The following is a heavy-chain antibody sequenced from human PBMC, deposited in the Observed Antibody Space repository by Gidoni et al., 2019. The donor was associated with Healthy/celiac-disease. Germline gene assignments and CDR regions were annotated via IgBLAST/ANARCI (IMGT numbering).Heavy chain of an antibody. D-gene: IGHD1-1*01. CDR1: GDYY. CDR2: IYYSGST. Sequence: GDYYWSWIRQPPGKGLEWIGYIYYSGSTYYNPSLKSRVTISVDTSKNQFSLKLSSVTAADTAVYYCARHGERGPKVDYWGQGTLVTVSS. V-gene: IGHV4-30-4*01. J-gene: IGHJ4*02. CDR3: ARHGERGPKVDY.